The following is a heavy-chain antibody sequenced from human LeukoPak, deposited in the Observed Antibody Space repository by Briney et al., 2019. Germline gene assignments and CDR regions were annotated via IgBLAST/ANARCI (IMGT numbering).Heavy chain of an antibody. V-gene: IGHV3-53*01. CDR2: IYSGGST. CDR1: GFTVSRNY. CDR3: ANTPQLSYFDY. D-gene: IGHD3-10*01. J-gene: IGHJ4*02. Sequence: GGSLRLSCAASGFTVSRNYMSWVRQAPGKGLEWVSIIYSGGSTYYADSVKGRFTISRDNSKNTLYLQMNSLRAEDTAVYYCANTPQLSYFDYWGQGTLVTVSS.